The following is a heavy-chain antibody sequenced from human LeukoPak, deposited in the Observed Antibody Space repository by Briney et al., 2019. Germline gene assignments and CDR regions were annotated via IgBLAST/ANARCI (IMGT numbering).Heavy chain of an antibody. CDR2: IYYSGST. D-gene: IGHD6-19*01. CDR3: ARLGSGWYYFDY. CDR1: GGSISSSSYY. V-gene: IGHV4-39*01. Sequence: SETLSLTCTVSGGSISSSSYYWGWIRQPPGKGLEWIGSIYYSGSTYYNPSLKSRVTTSVDTSKNQFSLKLSSVTAADTAVYYCARLGSGWYYFDYWGQGTLVTVSS. J-gene: IGHJ4*02.